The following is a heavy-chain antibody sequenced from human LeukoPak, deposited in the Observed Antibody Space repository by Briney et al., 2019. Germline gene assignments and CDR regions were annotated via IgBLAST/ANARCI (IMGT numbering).Heavy chain of an antibody. D-gene: IGHD6-19*01. J-gene: IGHJ4*02. V-gene: IGHV3-20*04. CDR1: GFTFGDHG. CDR2: INWNGGST. Sequence: GGSLRLSCAASGFTFGDHGMSWVRQAPGKGLEWVSGINWNGGSTGYADSVKGRFTISRDNAKNSLYLQMNSLRAEDTALYYCAGGDRNGWYFDYWGQGTPVSVSS. CDR3: AGGDRNGWYFDY.